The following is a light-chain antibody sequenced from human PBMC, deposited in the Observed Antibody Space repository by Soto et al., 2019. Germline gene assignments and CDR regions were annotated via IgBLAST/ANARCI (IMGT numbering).Light chain of an antibody. J-gene: IGKJ1*01. CDR1: QTGSSKY. CDR2: GTS. Sequence: EIVLTQSPGTLSLSPGEGATLSCRASQTGSSKYLAWYTQKPDQDPRLLIYGTSTRATGVPDRFSGSGSGTDFTLTIKRMEPEDSAIYFCQHYISSQWTFGQWTFGQGTKV. V-gene: IGKV3-20*01. CDR3: QHYISSQWTFGQWT.